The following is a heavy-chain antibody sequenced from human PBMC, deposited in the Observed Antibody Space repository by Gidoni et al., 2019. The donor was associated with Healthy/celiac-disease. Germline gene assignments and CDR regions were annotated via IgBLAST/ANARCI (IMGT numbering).Heavy chain of an antibody. CDR3: ARATPIITIFGVVIEKACDY. CDR2: INHSGST. Sequence: QVQLQQWGAGLLRPSETLSLTCAVYGGSFSGYYWTLIRQPPGKGLEWIGEINHSGSTKYNPSLKSRVTISVDTSKNQFSLKLSSVTAADTAVYYCARATPIITIFGVVIEKACDYWGQGTLVTVSS. D-gene: IGHD3-3*01. CDR1: GGSFSGYY. J-gene: IGHJ4*02. V-gene: IGHV4-34*01.